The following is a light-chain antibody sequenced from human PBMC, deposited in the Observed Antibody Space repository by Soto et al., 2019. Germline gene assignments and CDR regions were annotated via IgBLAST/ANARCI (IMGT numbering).Light chain of an antibody. V-gene: IGLV2-8*01. Sequence: QSVLTQPPSASGSPGRSVTISCTGTSSDVGGYNYVSWYQQHPGKAPKLMIYEVSKRPSGVPDRFSGSKSGNTASLTVSGLQAEDEADYYCSSYAGSNNRVFGGGTKLTVL. CDR2: EVS. CDR1: SSDVGGYNY. CDR3: SSYAGSNNRV. J-gene: IGLJ2*01.